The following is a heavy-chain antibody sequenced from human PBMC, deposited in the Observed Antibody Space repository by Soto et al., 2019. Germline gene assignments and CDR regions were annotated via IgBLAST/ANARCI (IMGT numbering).Heavy chain of an antibody. Sequence: QVQLVQSGAEVKKPGSSVKVSCNASGGTFSSYAISWVRQAPGQGLEWMGGIIPIFGTANYAQKFQGRVTITADESTSTAYMELSSLRSEDTAVYYCARGAVEMPTISWYYFDYWGQGTLVTVSS. V-gene: IGHV1-69*01. D-gene: IGHD1-26*01. CDR2: IIPIFGTA. J-gene: IGHJ4*02. CDR1: GGTFSSYA. CDR3: ARGAVEMPTISWYYFDY.